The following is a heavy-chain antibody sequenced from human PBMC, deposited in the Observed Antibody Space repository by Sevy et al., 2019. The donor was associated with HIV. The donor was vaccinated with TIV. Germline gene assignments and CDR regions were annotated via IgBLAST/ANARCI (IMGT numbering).Heavy chain of an antibody. CDR3: ARDRGEILRSAFKS. CDR2: ISHDGRNYK. Sequence: GGSLRLSCAASGFTFSEYGMHWVRQAPGKGLEWVAVISHDGRNYKYNADFVKGRFTISRDNSRNTLYLQMNSLGAEETAIYYCARDRGEILRSAFKSWGQEPWSPSPQ. V-gene: IGHV3-30*04. CDR1: GFTFSEYG. J-gene: IGHJ5*01. D-gene: IGHD3-10*01.